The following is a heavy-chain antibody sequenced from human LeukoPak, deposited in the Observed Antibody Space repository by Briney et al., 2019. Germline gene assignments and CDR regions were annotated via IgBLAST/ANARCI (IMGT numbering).Heavy chain of an antibody. J-gene: IGHJ4*02. CDR2: INPNSGGT. V-gene: IGHV1-2*02. D-gene: IGHD6-19*01. Sequence: ASVKVSCKASGYTFTGYYMHWVRQAPGQGLEWKGWINPNSGGTNYAQKFQGRVTMTRDTSISTAYMDLSRLRYDGTAVYYCARLGYSSGGDYWGQGTLVTVSS. CDR1: GYTFTGYY. CDR3: ARLGYSSGGDY.